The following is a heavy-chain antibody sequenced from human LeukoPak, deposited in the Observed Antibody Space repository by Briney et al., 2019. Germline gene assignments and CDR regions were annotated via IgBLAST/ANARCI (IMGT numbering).Heavy chain of an antibody. CDR2: ISSSGSTI. Sequence: GGSLGLSRAASGFTFRSYEMHWVRQAPGKGLEGVSYISSSGSTIYYADSVKGRFTISRDNAKNSLYLQMNSLRAEDTAVYYCAELGITMIGGVWGKGATVTISS. CDR3: AELGITMIGGV. V-gene: IGHV3-48*03. D-gene: IGHD3-10*02. J-gene: IGHJ6*04. CDR1: GFTFRSYE.